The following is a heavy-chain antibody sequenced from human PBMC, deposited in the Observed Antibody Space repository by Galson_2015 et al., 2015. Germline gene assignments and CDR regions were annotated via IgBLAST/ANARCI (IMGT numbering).Heavy chain of an antibody. J-gene: IGHJ4*02. D-gene: IGHD3-22*01. CDR3: AKEWAAGDASGYYDY. Sequence: SLRLSCAVSGFTFSSYAMSWVRQAPGKGLEWVSVISASGGSTFYADSVKGRFTISRDNSKNTLYLQVNSLRAEDTAVYYCAKEWAAGDASGYYDYWGQGTLVTVSS. CDR1: GFTFSSYA. V-gene: IGHV3-23*01. CDR2: ISASGGST.